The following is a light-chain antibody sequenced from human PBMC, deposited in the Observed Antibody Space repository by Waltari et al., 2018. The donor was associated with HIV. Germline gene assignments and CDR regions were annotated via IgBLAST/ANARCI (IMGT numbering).Light chain of an antibody. V-gene: IGLV1-40*01. Sequence: QSVLTQPPSVSRAPGQRVTIPCTGSSSNIGAGYDVHGYQQLPGTAPKLLLYGNSNLPSGVPDRFSGSKSGTSASLAITGLQAEDEADYYCQSYDNSLSVLWVFGGGTKLTVL. CDR3: QSYDNSLSVLWV. J-gene: IGLJ3*02. CDR2: GNS. CDR1: SSNIGAGYD.